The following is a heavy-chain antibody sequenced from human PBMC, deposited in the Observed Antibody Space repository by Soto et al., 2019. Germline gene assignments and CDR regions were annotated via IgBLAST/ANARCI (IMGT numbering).Heavy chain of an antibody. CDR1: GWSLNGYY. J-gene: IGHJ6*02. CDR3: AKRASGSYYIAPNALDV. V-gene: IGHV4-34*01. D-gene: IGHD3-10*01. Sequence: SETLSLTCAVHGWSLNGYYWTWVRQPPGKGLEWIGEINDSGSSNYDPSLMSRVTISVDTSKSQFSLRLSSVTAADTAIYFCAKRASGSYYIAPNALDVWGQGTTVT. CDR2: INDSGSS.